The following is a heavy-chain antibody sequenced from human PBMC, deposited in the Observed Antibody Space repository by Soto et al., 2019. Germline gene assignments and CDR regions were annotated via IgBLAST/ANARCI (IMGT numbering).Heavy chain of an antibody. CDR2: ISSSGSTI. CDR1: GFTFSSYE. J-gene: IGHJ6*04. CDR3: ARVGRWIRDYYYYGMDV. Sequence: EVQLVESGGGLVQPGGSLRLSCAASGFTFSSYEMNWVRQAPGKGLEWVSYISSSGSTIYYADSVKGRFIISRDNAQNSLCLQMNGLRAADTAVYYCARVGRWIRDYYYYGMDVWGRGTTVTVSS. D-gene: IGHD5-18*01. V-gene: IGHV3-48*03.